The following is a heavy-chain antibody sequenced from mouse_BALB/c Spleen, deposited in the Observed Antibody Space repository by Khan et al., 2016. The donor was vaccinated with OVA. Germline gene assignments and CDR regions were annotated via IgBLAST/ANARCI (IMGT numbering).Heavy chain of an antibody. J-gene: IGHJ3*01. V-gene: IGHV1-18*01. CDR3: SRDGAYYRYSWFAY. CDR2: IIPSNGAT. CDR1: GYTFTEYT. Sequence: VQLQQSGPEVVKPGASVKISCKTSGYTFTEYTMHWVKQSHGKSLEWVGGIIPSNGATKYNQKFKGKATLTVDKSSSTAYMELRSLTSENSALYYCSRDGAYYRYSWFAYWGQGTLVTVS. D-gene: IGHD2-14*01.